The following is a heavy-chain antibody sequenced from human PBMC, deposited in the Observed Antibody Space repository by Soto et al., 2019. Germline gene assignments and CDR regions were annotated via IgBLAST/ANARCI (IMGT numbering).Heavy chain of an antibody. CDR3: ARESQRYSSSWVFDY. D-gene: IGHD6-13*01. Sequence: QVQLQESGPGLVKPSETLSLTCTVSGGSISSYYWSWIRQPPGKGLEWIGYIYYSGSTNYKPSLKSRVTISVDTSKNQFSLKLSSVTAADTAVYYCARESQRYSSSWVFDYWGQGTLVTVSS. CDR1: GGSISSYY. V-gene: IGHV4-59*01. J-gene: IGHJ4*02. CDR2: IYYSGST.